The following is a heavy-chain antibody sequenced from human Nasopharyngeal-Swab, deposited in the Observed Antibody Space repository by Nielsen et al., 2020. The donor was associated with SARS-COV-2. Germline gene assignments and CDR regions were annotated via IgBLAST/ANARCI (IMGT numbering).Heavy chain of an antibody. J-gene: IGHJ4*02. CDR2: ISYDGSNK. CDR3: ARDELGFGEN. CDR1: GFTFSSYA. D-gene: IGHD3-10*01. V-gene: IGHV3-30*04. Sequence: GESLKISCAASGFTFSSYAMHWVRQAPGKGLEWVAVISYDGSNKYYADSVKGRFTISRDNSKNTLYLQMNSLRAEDTAVYYCARDELGFGENWGQGTLGTVSS.